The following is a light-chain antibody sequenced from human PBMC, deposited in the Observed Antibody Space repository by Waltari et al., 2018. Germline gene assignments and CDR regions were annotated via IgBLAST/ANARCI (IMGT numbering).Light chain of an antibody. CDR2: DVS. V-gene: IGLV2-23*02. Sequence: QSALTQPASVSGSPGQSITVSCIGTSNDIGRYNFVSWFQQHPGRAPKLMIYDVSERPLGVSNRFSGSKSGNTASLTISGLQAEDEADYYCVSYAGSNSFAFGGGTRVTVL. J-gene: IGLJ2*01. CDR1: SNDIGRYNF. CDR3: VSYAGSNSFA.